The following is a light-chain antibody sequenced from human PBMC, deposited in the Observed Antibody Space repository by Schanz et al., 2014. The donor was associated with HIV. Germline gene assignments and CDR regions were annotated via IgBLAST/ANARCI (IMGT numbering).Light chain of an antibody. CDR2: DVS. CDR3: CSYTFSGTWV. V-gene: IGLV2-14*03. J-gene: IGLJ3*02. CDR1: SSDVGGYNY. Sequence: QSALTQPASVSGSPGQSITISCTGTSSDVGGYNYVSWYQQHPGKAPKLMIYDVSNRPSGVSNLFSGSKSGNTASLTISGLQAADEADYYCCSYTFSGTWVFGGGTKLTVL.